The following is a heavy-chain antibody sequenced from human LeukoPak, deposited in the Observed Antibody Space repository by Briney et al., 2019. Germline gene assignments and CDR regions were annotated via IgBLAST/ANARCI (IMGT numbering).Heavy chain of an antibody. CDR3: ASFSSHPARGNDAFDI. Sequence: PSQTLSLTCTVSGGSISSGDYYWSWVRQPPGKGLEWIGYIYYSGSTYYNPSLKSRVTISVDTSKNQFSLKLSSVTAADTAVYYRASFSSHPARGNDAFDIWGQGTMVTVSS. D-gene: IGHD2-2*01. V-gene: IGHV4-30-4*01. J-gene: IGHJ3*02. CDR2: IYYSGST. CDR1: GGSISSGDYY.